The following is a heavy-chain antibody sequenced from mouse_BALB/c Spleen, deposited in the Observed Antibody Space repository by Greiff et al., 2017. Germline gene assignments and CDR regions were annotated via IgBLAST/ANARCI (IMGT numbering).Heavy chain of an antibody. V-gene: IGHV1-87*01. CDR1: GYTFTSYW. CDR3: ARWGDVPFDY. J-gene: IGHJ2*01. CDR2: IYPGDGDT. D-gene: IGHD2-3*01. Sequence: VQVVESGAELARPGASVKLSCKASGYTFTSYWMQWVKQRPGQGLEWIGAIYPGDGDTRYTQKFKGKATLTADKSSSTAYMQLSSLASEDSAVYYCARWGDVPFDYWGQGTTLTVSS.